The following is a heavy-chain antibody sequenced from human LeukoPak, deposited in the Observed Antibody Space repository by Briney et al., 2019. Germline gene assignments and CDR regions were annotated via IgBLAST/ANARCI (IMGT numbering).Heavy chain of an antibody. V-gene: IGHV3-53*01. Sequence: GGSLRLSCAASGFTVSRNYMNWVRQAPGKGLEWVSAMYADGRTYYADSVKGRFTISRDNSKNTLFLQMNSLRAEDTAVYYCARDAPGGGVMDYWGQGTLVTVSP. CDR3: ARDAPGGGVMDY. D-gene: IGHD3-16*01. J-gene: IGHJ4*02. CDR1: GFTVSRNY. CDR2: MYADGRT.